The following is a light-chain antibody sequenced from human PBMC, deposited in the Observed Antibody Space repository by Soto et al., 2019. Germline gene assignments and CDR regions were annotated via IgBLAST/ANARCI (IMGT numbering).Light chain of an antibody. CDR3: SSYAGSNNLI. J-gene: IGLJ2*01. CDR2: EVS. CDR1: SSDVGGYNY. Sequence: QSVLTQPPSASGSPGQSVTISCTGSSSDVGGYNYVSWYQQHPDKAPKLMIYEVSKRPSGVPDRFSGSKSGNTASLTVSGLQAEDEAAYYCSSYAGSNNLIFGGGTKLTVL. V-gene: IGLV2-8*01.